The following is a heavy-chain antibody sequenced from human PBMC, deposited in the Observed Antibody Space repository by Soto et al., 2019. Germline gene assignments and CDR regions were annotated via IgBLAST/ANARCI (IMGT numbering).Heavy chain of an antibody. J-gene: IGHJ6*02. Sequence: SETLSLTCTVSGGSISSSSYYWGWIRQPPGKGLEWIGSIYYSGSTYYNPSLKSRVTISVDTSKNQFSLKLSSLTAADTAVYYCARLPIGSSWYETPQYYYYYYGMDVWGQGTTVTVSS. V-gene: IGHV4-39*01. D-gene: IGHD6-13*01. CDR2: IYYSGST. CDR1: GGSISSSSYY. CDR3: ARLPIGSSWYETPQYYYYYYGMDV.